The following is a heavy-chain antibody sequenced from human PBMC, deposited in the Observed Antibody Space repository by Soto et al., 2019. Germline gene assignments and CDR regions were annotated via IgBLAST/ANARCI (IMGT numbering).Heavy chain of an antibody. Sequence: GESLKISCKGSGYSFTSYWIAWVRQVPGKGLEWMGTVYPSDSHTRYSPSFQGQVTISADKSISTAYLQWSSLKASDTAMYYCARQSGETYTPMDHWGQGTLVTVSS. J-gene: IGHJ4*02. CDR3: ARQSGETYTPMDH. CDR2: VYPSDSHT. V-gene: IGHV5-51*01. D-gene: IGHD5-18*01. CDR1: GYSFTSYW.